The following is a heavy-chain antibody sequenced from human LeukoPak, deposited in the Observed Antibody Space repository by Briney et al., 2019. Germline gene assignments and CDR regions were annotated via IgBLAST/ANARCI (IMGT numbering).Heavy chain of an antibody. D-gene: IGHD1-20*01. V-gene: IGHV3-11*01. Sequence: GRSLRLSCAASGVTFSDYYMRWIRQAPGKGLEWVSYISSSGSSTYYADSVKGRFTISRDNAKNSLYLQMNSLRADDTAVYYCARIRGVTGTDWFDPWGQGTLVTVSS. CDR2: ISSSGSST. CDR1: GVTFSDYY. J-gene: IGHJ5*02. CDR3: ARIRGVTGTDWFDP.